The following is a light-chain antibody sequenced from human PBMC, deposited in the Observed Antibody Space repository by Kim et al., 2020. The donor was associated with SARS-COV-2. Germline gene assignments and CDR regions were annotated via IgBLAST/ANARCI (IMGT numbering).Light chain of an antibody. CDR2: YDS. J-gene: IGLJ3*02. Sequence: APGKKAGISCGGNNIGSKSVHWYQQQPGQDPVLVIFYDSDRPSGIPERFSGANSGNTATLTISRVEAGDEADYYCQVWDSSSAHPVFGGGTQLTVL. CDR1: NIGSKS. V-gene: IGLV3-21*04. CDR3: QVWDSSSAHPV.